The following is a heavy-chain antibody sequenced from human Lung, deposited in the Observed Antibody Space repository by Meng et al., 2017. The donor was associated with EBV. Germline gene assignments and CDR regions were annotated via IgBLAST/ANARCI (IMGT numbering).Heavy chain of an antibody. V-gene: IGHV4-30-4*01. CDR2: IFYTGSS. CDR3: AREDLTGYLDY. D-gene: IGHD3-9*01. Sequence: QVQLQESGPGLVKPSQTLSLTCAVSGGSITSGDNYWSWIRQTPGKGLEWIGYIFYTGSSYSNPSLKSRATLSVDTSKNQFSLKLSSVTAADTAVYYCAREDLTGYLDYWGQGTLVTVSS. J-gene: IGHJ4*02. CDR1: GGSITSGDNY.